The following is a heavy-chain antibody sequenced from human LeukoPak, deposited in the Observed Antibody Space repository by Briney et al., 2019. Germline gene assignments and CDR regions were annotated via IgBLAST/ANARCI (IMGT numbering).Heavy chain of an antibody. D-gene: IGHD3-22*01. J-gene: IGHJ6*03. V-gene: IGHV1-2*06. CDR3: ARAVYGSNANYMDV. CDR2: INPNSDGT. CDR1: GYTFTGYY. Sequence: ASVKVSCKASGYTFTGYYIHWVRQAPGQGLEWMGRINPNSDGTNYAQSFQGRVTMTRDTSTNTAYMELSRLRSDDTAVYYCARAVYGSNANYMDVWGKGTTVTVSS.